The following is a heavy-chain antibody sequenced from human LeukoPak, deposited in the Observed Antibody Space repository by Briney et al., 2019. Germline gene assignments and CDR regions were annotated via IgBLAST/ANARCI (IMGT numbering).Heavy chain of an antibody. V-gene: IGHV1-24*01. J-gene: IGHJ4*02. D-gene: IGHD2-2*02. CDR1: GYTLTELS. CDR3: ATGYCSSTSCYTGDAFDY. Sequence: GASVKVSCKVSGYTLTELSMHWVRQAPGKGLEWMGGFDPEDGETIYAQKFQGRVTTTEDTSTDTAYMELSSLRSEDTAVYYCATGYCSSTSCYTGDAFDYWGQGTLVTVSS. CDR2: FDPEDGET.